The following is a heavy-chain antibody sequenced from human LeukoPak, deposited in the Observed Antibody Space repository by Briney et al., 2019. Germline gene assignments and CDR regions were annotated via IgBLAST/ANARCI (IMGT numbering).Heavy chain of an antibody. V-gene: IGHV1-8*02. CDR1: GYTFTGYY. CDR3: ARGKHDYHDY. CDR2: MNPNSGNT. Sequence: ASVKVSCKASGYTFTGYYMHWVRQAPGQGLEWMGWMNPNSGNTGYAQKFQGRVTMTRNTSISTAYMELSSLRSEDTAVYYCARGKHDYHDYWGQGTLVTVSS. J-gene: IGHJ4*02.